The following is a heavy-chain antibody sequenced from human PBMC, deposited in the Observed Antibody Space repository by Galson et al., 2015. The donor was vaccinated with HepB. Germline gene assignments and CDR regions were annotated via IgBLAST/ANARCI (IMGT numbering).Heavy chain of an antibody. Sequence: SLRLSCAASGFTFSIAWMSWVRQTPGKGLEWVGRIETKTDGGATEYAAPVEGRFTISRDDSKNTLYLQMNSLKTEDTAVYYCACSQYSNSCFGTGAQEPLVTASS. D-gene: IGHD6-6*01. CDR2: IETKTDGGAT. V-gene: IGHV3-15*04. CDR3: ACSQYSNSCFGT. J-gene: IGHJ4*02. CDR1: GFTFSIAW.